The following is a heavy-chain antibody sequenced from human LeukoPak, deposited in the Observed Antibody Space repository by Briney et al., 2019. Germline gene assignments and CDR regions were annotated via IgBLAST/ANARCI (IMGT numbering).Heavy chain of an antibody. CDR1: GFTVSSNY. V-gene: IGHV3-53*01. J-gene: IGHJ3*02. CDR3: ASGPVTRFEI. CDR2: IYSGGTT. Sequence: PGGSLRLSCAASGFTVSSNYMSWVRQAPGKGLEWVSVIYSGGTTYYADSVKGRFTISRDNSNNTLYLQMISLRAEDTAVYYCASGPVTRFEIWGQGTMVTVSS. D-gene: IGHD4-17*01.